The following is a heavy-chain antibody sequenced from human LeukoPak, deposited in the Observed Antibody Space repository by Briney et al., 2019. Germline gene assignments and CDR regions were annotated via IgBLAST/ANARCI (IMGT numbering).Heavy chain of an antibody. D-gene: IGHD3-22*01. CDR2: IKSKTDGGTT. J-gene: IGHJ3*02. V-gene: IGHV3-15*01. CDR3: ARDEAAKTYYYDSSGYPRDAFDI. Sequence: GGSLRLSCAASGFTFSKAWMNWVRQAPGKGLEWVGRIKSKTDGGTTDYAAPVKGRLTISRHDSKNMLYLQMNSLRAEDTAVYYCARDEAAKTYYYDSSGYPRDAFDIWGQGTMVTVSS. CDR1: GFTFSKAW.